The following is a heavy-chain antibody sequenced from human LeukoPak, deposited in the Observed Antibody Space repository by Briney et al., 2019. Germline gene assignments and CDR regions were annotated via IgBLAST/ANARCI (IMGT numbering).Heavy chain of an antibody. Sequence: PSETLSPTCAVYGGSFSGYYWSWIRQPPGKGLEWIGEINHSGSTNYNPSLKSRVTISVDTSKNQFSLKLSSVTAADTAVYYCARGGDIVVAPYYYGMDVWGKGTTVTVSS. CDR1: GGSFSGYY. D-gene: IGHD2-15*01. CDR3: ARGGDIVVAPYYYGMDV. J-gene: IGHJ6*04. CDR2: INHSGST. V-gene: IGHV4-34*01.